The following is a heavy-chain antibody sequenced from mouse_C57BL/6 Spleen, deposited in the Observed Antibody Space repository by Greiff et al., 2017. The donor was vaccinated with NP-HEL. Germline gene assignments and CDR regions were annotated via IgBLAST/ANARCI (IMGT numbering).Heavy chain of an antibody. Sequence: QVQLKESGPGLVAPSQSLSITCTVSGFSLTSYAISWVRQPPGKGLEWLGAIWTGGGTNYNSAPKSRLSISTDNHKSQAFLKMNSLLTADTARSYCARNSPGSTYFDYGGQGTTLTVSA. CDR2: IWTGGGT. J-gene: IGHJ2*01. V-gene: IGHV2-9-1*01. CDR1: GFSLTSYA. CDR3: ARNSPGSTYFDY. D-gene: IGHD1-1*01.